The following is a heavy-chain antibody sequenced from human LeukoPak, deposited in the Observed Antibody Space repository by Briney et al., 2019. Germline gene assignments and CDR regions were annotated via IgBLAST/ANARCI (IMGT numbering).Heavy chain of an antibody. J-gene: IGHJ4*02. V-gene: IGHV3-21*01. D-gene: IGHD4-11*01. CDR3: ARAYSNYVPDY. CDR2: ISSGSSYI. Sequence: AGGSLRLSCAASGFTFSSYSMNWVRQAPGKGLEWVSSISSGSSYIYYADSVKGRFTISRDNAKNSLYLQMNSLRAEDTAVYYCARAYSNYVPDYWGQGTLVTVSS. CDR1: GFTFSSYS.